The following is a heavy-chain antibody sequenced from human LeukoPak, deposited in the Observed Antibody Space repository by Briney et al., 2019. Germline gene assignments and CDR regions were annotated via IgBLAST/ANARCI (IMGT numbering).Heavy chain of an antibody. CDR2: IYSGGST. CDR3: ARAPTAAGPPHDY. V-gene: IGHV3-66*01. J-gene: IGHJ4*02. Sequence: GGSLRLSCAASGFTASSNYVSWVRQAPGKGLEWVSVIYSGGSTYYADSVKGRFTISRDNSKNTLYLQMNSLRAEDTAVYYCARAPTAAGPPHDYWGQGTLVTVSS. CDR1: GFTASSNY. D-gene: IGHD6-13*01.